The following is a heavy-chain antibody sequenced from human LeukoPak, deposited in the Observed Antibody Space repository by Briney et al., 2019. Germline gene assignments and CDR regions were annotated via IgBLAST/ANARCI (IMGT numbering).Heavy chain of an antibody. CDR1: GYTFTSYG. J-gene: IGHJ4*02. V-gene: IGHV1-18*04. D-gene: IGHD5-12*01. Sequence: ASVKASCKASGYTFTSYGISWVRQAPGQGLEWMGWISAYNGNTNYAQKLQGRVTMTTDTSTSTAYMELRSLRSDDTAVYYCARDLYSGYELLWDYWGRGTLVTVSS. CDR3: ARDLYSGYELLWDY. CDR2: ISAYNGNT.